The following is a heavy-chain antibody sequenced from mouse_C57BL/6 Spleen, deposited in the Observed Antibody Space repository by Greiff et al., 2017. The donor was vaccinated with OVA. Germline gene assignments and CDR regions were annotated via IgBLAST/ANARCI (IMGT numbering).Heavy chain of an antibody. V-gene: IGHV1-76*01. CDR3: ARVGYGGVAMDY. Sequence: VQLQQSGAELVRPGASVKLSCKASGYTFTDYYINWVKQRPGQGLEWIARIYPGSGNTYYNEKFKGKATLTAEKSSSTAYMQLSSLTSEDSAVYFCARVGYGGVAMDYWGQGTSVTVSS. CDR2: IYPGSGNT. CDR1: GYTFTDYY. D-gene: IGHD2-14*01. J-gene: IGHJ4*01.